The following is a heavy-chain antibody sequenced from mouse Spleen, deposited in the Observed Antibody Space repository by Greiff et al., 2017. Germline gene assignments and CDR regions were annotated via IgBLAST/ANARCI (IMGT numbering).Heavy chain of an antibody. Sequence: VQLQQSGAELMKPGASVKLSCKATGYTFTGYWIEWVKQRPGHGLEWIGEILPGSGSTNYNEKFKGKATFTADTSSNTAYMQLSSLTTEDSAIYYCAKGFYDYDGRGFAYWGQGTLVTVSA. V-gene: IGHV1-9*01. J-gene: IGHJ3*01. CDR1: GYTFTGYW. D-gene: IGHD2-4*01. CDR2: ILPGSGST. CDR3: AKGFYDYDGRGFAY.